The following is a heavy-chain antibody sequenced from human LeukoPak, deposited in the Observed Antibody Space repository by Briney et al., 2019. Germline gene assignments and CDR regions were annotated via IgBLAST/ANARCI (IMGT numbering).Heavy chain of an antibody. V-gene: IGHV3-53*01. CDR1: GFTVSSNY. D-gene: IGHD3-3*01. CDR3: ARFGGLGDAIYDFWSGYSPYAFDI. CDR2: IYSGGRT. Sequence: PGGSLRLSCAASGFTVSSNYMSWVRQAPGKGLEWVSVIYSGGRTYYADSVKGRFTISRDNSKNTLYLQMNSLRAEDTAVYYCARFGGLGDAIYDFWSGYSPYAFDIWGQGTMVTVSS. J-gene: IGHJ3*02.